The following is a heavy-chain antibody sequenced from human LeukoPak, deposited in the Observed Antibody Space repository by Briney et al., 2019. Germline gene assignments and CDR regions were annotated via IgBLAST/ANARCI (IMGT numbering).Heavy chain of an antibody. J-gene: IGHJ3*02. V-gene: IGHV4-59*01. Sequence: PSETLSLTCTVSGGSISSYYWSWIRQPPGKGLEWIGYIYYSGSTNYNPSLKSRVTISVDTSKNQFSLKLSSVTAADTAVYYCARAGIAYCGGDCYADAFDIWGQGTMVTVSS. CDR2: IYYSGST. CDR3: ARAGIAYCGGDCYADAFDI. D-gene: IGHD2-21*02. CDR1: GGSISSYY.